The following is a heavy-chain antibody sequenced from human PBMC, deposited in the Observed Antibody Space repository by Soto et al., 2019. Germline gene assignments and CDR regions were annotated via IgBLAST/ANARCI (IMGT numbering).Heavy chain of an antibody. D-gene: IGHD3-10*01. CDR2: INHSGST. V-gene: IGHV4-34*01. CDR3: ARGPGSYYKYYYYGMDV. Sequence: KTSETLSLTCAVYGGSFSGYYWSWIRQPPGKGLEWIGEINHSGSTNYNPSLKSRVTTSVDTSKNQFSLKLSSVTAADTAVYYCARGPGSYYKYYYYGMDVWGQGTTVTVSS. CDR1: GGSFSGYY. J-gene: IGHJ6*02.